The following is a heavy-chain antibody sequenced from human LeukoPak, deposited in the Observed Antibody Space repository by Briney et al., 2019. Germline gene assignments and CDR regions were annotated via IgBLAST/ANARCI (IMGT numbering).Heavy chain of an antibody. J-gene: IGHJ5*02. CDR3: ARDPRNGGNSGEGWFDP. V-gene: IGHV4-61*02. CDR1: GGSISSGSYY. D-gene: IGHD4-23*01. CDR2: IYTSGST. Sequence: SETLSLTCTVSGGSISSGSYYWSWIRQPAGKGLEWIGRIYTSGSTNYNPSLKSRVTISVDTSKNQFSLKLSSVTAADTAVYYCARDPRNGGNSGEGWFDPWGQGTLVTVSS.